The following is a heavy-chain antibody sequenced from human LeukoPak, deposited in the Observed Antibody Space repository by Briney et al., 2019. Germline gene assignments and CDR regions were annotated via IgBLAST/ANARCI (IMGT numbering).Heavy chain of an antibody. J-gene: IGHJ1*01. CDR3: ARDQCSTTSCKYFQH. CDR1: GFTFSTYP. CDR2: ISSDGGST. Sequence: GGSLRLSCAASGFTFSTYPMHWVRQAPGKGLEYLSGISSDGGSTYHANSVKGRFTISRDNSKNTLYLQMGSLRAEDMAVYYCARDQCSTTSCKYFQHWGQGTLVTVSS. V-gene: IGHV3-64*01. D-gene: IGHD2-2*01.